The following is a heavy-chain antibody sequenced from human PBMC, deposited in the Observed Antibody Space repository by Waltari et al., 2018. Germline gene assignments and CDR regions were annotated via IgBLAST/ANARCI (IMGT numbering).Heavy chain of an antibody. CDR3: AISMVQGVQADY. CDR2: IYHSGSP. V-gene: IGHV4-38-2*02. CDR1: GYSISSGYY. Sequence: QVQLQESGPGLVKPSETLSLTCTVSGYSISSGYYWGWIRQPPGKGLEWIGRIYHSGSPYYNPSLKIRLTLSVHTSKNQFSLKLSSVTAADTAVYYCAISMVQGVQADYWGQGTLVTVSS. J-gene: IGHJ4*02. D-gene: IGHD3-10*01.